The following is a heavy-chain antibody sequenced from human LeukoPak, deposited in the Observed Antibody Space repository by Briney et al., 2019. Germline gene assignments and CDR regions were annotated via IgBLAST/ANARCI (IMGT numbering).Heavy chain of an antibody. CDR3: ARGLASGYPPIPFDY. CDR1: GGAFSGYY. CDR2: IIDTGST. D-gene: IGHD3-3*01. V-gene: IGHV4-34*12. Sequence: SETLSLTCAVYGGAFSGYYWTWIRQPPGKGLEWIGEIIDTGSTKYNSSLKSRVTISVDTSKNQFSLSLDPVTAADTAVYYCARGLASGYPPIPFDYWGQGTLVTVSS. J-gene: IGHJ4*02.